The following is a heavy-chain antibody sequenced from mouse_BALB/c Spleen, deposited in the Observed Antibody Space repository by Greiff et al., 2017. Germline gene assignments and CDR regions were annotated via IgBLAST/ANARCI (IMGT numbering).Heavy chain of an antibody. CDR1: GYSFTSYW. CDR3: ARGLLQELCAMDY. D-gene: IGHD2-3*01. J-gene: IGHJ4*01. V-gene: IGHV1S127*01. CDR2: IDPSDSET. Sequence: QVQLQQSGPQLVRPGASVKISCKASGYSFTSYWMHWVKQRPGQGLEWIGMIDPSDSETRLNQKFKDKATLTVDKSSSTAYMQLSSPTSEDSAVYYCARGLLQELCAMDYWGQGTSVTVSS.